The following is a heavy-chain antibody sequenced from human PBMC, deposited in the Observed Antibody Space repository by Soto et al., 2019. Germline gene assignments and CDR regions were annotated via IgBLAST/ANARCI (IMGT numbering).Heavy chain of an antibody. CDR1: GFTFSTYG. Sequence: GGSLRLSCADSGFTFSTYGMHWVRQAPGKGLEWISYITSSSSTTYADSVKGRFTISRDNAENSLSLQMNNLRDEDTAVYYCARDLNYGFDYWGQGILVTVSS. V-gene: IGHV3-48*02. CDR2: ITSSSSTT. D-gene: IGHD4-17*01. CDR3: ARDLNYGFDY. J-gene: IGHJ4*02.